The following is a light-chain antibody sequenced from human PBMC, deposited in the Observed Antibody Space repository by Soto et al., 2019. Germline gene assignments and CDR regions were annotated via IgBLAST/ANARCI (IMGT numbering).Light chain of an antibody. CDR3: ASWDDSLSGYV. J-gene: IGLJ1*01. Sequence: QSVLTQPPSASGTPGQRVTISCSGSSSSIGTNYVYWYQQLPGTAPKLLIDKNNQRPSGVPDRFSGSKSGTSASLAISGLRSEDEADYHCASWDDSLSGYVFGTGTKLTVL. V-gene: IGLV1-47*01. CDR1: SSSIGTNY. CDR2: KNN.